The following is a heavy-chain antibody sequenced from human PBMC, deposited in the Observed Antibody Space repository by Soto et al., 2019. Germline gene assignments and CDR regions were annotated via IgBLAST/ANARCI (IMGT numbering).Heavy chain of an antibody. J-gene: IGHJ6*02. D-gene: IGHD3-22*01. V-gene: IGHV4-30-4*01. CDR2: IYYSGST. CDR1: GGSISSGDYY. CDR3: ARAAAGNGYYAFGYYYGMDV. Sequence: QVQLQESGPGLVKPSQTLSLTCTVSGGSISSGDYYWSWIRQPPGKGLEWIGYIYYSGSTYYNPSLKSRVTMSVNTSRNQFSLKLSAVTAADTAVYYCARAAAGNGYYAFGYYYGMDVWGQGTTVTVSS.